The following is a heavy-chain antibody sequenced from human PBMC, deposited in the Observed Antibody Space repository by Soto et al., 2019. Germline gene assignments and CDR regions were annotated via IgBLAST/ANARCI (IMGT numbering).Heavy chain of an antibody. CDR3: ARAHPQAVRHDFDI. CDR1: GYTVTSYG. Sequence: GASVKVSCKASGYTVTSYGISWVRQAPGQGLEWMGWISAYDGNTNYAQKLQGRVTMTTDTSTSTAYMELRSLRSYDKAVYYCARAHPQAVRHDFDICGKRTMVTVSS. V-gene: IGHV1-18*04. D-gene: IGHD3-16*02. J-gene: IGHJ3*02. CDR2: ISAYDGNT.